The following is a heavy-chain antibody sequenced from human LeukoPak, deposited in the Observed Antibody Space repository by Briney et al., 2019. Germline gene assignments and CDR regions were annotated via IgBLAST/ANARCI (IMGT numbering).Heavy chain of an antibody. Sequence: SVKLSCTAFRYTFTSYYVHWVRQAPGQGLEWMGIINPSGGTNYAQKFQGRVTMTRDTSTSTVYMELSSLRSEDTAVYYGARGALGYSSVWGQGTLVTVSP. V-gene: IGHV1-46*01. CDR1: RYTFTSYY. CDR2: INPSGGT. J-gene: IGHJ4*02. D-gene: IGHD6-19*01. CDR3: ARGALGYSSV.